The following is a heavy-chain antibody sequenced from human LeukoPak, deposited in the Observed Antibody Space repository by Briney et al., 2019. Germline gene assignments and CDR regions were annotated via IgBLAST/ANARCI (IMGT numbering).Heavy chain of an antibody. Sequence: GESLRISCKGPGYSFTSYWISWVRQMPGKGLEWMGRIDPSDSYTNYSPSFQGHVTISADKSISTAYLQWSSLKASDTAMYYCARHHSNCSSTSCYVSEYFQHWGQGTLVTVSS. V-gene: IGHV5-10-1*01. CDR1: GYSFTSYW. CDR2: IDPSDSYT. J-gene: IGHJ1*01. CDR3: ARHHSNCSSTSCYVSEYFQH. D-gene: IGHD2-2*01.